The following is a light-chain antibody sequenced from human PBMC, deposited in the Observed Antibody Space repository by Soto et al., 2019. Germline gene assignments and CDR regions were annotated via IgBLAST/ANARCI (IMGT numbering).Light chain of an antibody. CDR2: DAS. J-gene: IGKJ1*01. CDR1: HSVSSY. CDR3: QQHGTT. Sequence: LTQSPPILSLYTGDRATLSCRASHSVSSYLAWYQQKPDQAPRLLIYDASNRATGIPARFSGSGSGTDFTRSISRLETEDSAVYYCQQHGTTFGEGTKVDIK. V-gene: IGKV3-11*01.